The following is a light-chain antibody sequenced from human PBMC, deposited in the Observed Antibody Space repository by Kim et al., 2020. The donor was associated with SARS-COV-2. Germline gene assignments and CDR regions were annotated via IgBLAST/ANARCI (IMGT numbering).Light chain of an antibody. CDR3: RSYDTSLSGSV. Sequence: GQKVTISCSGSSSNIGRNSVSWYQQLPGTDPKLLIYNNNQRPSWVPDRFSGSKSDTSASLAITGLQAEDEADYYCRSYDTSLSGSVFGGGTQLTVL. CDR1: SSNIGRNS. CDR2: NNN. J-gene: IGLJ2*01. V-gene: IGLV1-44*01.